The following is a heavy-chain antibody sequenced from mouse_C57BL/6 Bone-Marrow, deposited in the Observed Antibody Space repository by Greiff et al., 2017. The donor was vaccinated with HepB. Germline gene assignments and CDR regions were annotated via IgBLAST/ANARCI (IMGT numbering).Heavy chain of an antibody. Sequence: VQLQQPGAELVKPGASVKISCKASGYAFSSYWMNWVKQRPGKGLEWIGKIYPGGGDTNYNGKFKGKATLTAEKSSSTAYMQLSSLTSEDSAVYFCARGALLEYFDDWGKGTTLTVSS. CDR1: GYAFSSYW. D-gene: IGHD2-12*01. J-gene: IGHJ2*01. CDR2: IYPGGGDT. V-gene: IGHV1-80*01. CDR3: ARGALLEYFDD.